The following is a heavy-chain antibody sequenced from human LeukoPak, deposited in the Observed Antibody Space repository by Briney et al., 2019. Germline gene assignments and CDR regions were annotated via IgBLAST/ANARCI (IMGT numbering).Heavy chain of an antibody. CDR3: ARDSVEWYIFDY. V-gene: IGHV3-74*01. CDR1: GFTFSSYW. J-gene: IGHJ4*02. CDR2: TYRDGSST. D-gene: IGHD3-3*01. Sequence: PGGSLRLSCAASGFTFSSYWMHWVRQAPGKGPVWVARTYRDGSSTAYADSVKGRFTISKDNAKNTLYLLMNSLRAEDTAVYYCARDSVEWYIFDYWGQGTLVTVSS.